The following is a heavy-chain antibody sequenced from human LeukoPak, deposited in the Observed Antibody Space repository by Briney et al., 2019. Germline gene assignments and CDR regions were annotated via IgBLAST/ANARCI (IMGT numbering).Heavy chain of an antibody. Sequence: GASVKVSCKASGYTFTSYAMNWVRQAPGQGLEWMGWINTNTGKPTYAQGFTGRFAFSLDSSVSTAYLQINSLNAEGTAVYYCARAASLDYWGQGTLVTVSS. CDR2: INTNTGKP. J-gene: IGHJ4*02. V-gene: IGHV7-4-1*02. CDR1: GYTFTSYA. D-gene: IGHD2-2*01. CDR3: ARAASLDY.